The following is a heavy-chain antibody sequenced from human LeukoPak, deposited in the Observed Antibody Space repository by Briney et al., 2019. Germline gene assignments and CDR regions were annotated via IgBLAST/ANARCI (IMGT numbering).Heavy chain of an antibody. J-gene: IGHJ3*02. CDR1: GGSFSGYY. CDR3: ARGYDYVWGSYRSPRAFDI. CDR2: INHSGST. V-gene: IGHV4-34*01. D-gene: IGHD3-16*02. Sequence: LETLSLTCAVYGGSFSGYYWSWIRQPPGKGLEWIGEINHSGSTSYNPSLKSRITISVDTSKNQFSLKLNSVTAADTAVYYCARGYDYVWGSYRSPRAFDIWGQGTMVTVSS.